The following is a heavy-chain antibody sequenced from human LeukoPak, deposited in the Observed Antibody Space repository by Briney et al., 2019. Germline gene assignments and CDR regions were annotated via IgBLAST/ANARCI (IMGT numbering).Heavy chain of an antibody. CDR3: ARSANRGVLRRWFDP. CDR1: GGSFSGYY. D-gene: IGHD3-10*01. J-gene: IGHJ5*02. V-gene: IGHV4-34*01. CDR2: INHSGST. Sequence: SETLSLTCAVYGGSFSGYYWSWIRQPPGKGLEWIGEINHSGSTNYNPSLKSRVTISVDTPKNQFSLKLSSVTAADTAVYYCARSANRGVLRRWFDPWGQGTLVTVSS.